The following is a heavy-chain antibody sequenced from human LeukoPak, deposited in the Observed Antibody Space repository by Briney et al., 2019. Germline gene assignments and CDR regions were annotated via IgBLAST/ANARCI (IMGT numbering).Heavy chain of an antibody. CDR1: GFTFSSYA. V-gene: IGHV3-23*01. D-gene: IGHD3-3*01. CDR2: ISGSGGST. Sequence: GGSLRLSCAASGFTFSSYAMSWVRQAPGKGLEWGSTISGSGGSTYYADSVKGRFTISRDNSKNTLYLQMNSLRAEDTAVYYCAKGALYDFWSGYQDYWGQGTLVTVSS. CDR3: AKGALYDFWSGYQDY. J-gene: IGHJ4*02.